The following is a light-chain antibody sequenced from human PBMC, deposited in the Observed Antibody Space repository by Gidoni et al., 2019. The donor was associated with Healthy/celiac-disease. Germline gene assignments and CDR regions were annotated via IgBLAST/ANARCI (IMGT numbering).Light chain of an antibody. CDR2: DTS. CDR1: TGAVTSGHY. J-gene: IGLJ2*01. CDR3: LLSYSGALVV. Sequence: HAVVTQAPSLTVSPGGTVTLTCGPSTGAVTSGHYPYWFQQKPGQAPRTLIYDTSNKPSWTPARFSGSLLGGKAALTLSGAQPEDEAEYYCLLSYSGALVVFGGGTKLTVL. V-gene: IGLV7-46*01.